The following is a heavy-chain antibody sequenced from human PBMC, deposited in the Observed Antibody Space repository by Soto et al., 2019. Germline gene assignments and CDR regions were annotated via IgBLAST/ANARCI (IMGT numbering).Heavy chain of an antibody. CDR3: AKARSSGWVYYYYGMDV. Sequence: GGSLRLSCAASGFTFSSYGMHWVRQAPGKGLEWVAVISYDGSNKYYADSVKGRFTISRDNSKNTLYLQMNSLRAEDTAVYYCAKARSSGWVYYYYGMDVWGQGTTVTVSS. J-gene: IGHJ6*02. D-gene: IGHD6-19*01. CDR1: GFTFSSYG. V-gene: IGHV3-30*18. CDR2: ISYDGSNK.